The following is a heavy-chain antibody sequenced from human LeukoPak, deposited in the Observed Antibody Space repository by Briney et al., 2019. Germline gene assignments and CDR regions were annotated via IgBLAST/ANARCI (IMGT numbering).Heavy chain of an antibody. CDR1: GGSIGSSSYY. CDR3: ASQKDGYSFDY. Sequence: PSETLSLTCSVSGGSIGSSSYYWGWIRQPPGKGLEWIGSIYYSGSTYYNPSLKSRVTISVDTSKNQFSLKLSSVTAADTAVYYCASQKDGYSFDYWGQGTLVTVSS. CDR2: IYYSGST. V-gene: IGHV4-39*01. D-gene: IGHD5-24*01. J-gene: IGHJ4*02.